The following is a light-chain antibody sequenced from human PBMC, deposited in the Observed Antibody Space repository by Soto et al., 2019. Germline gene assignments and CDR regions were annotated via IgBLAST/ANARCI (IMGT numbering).Light chain of an antibody. Sequence: QSALTQPASVSGSPGQSITISCTVGSYNFVSWYQQHPGKAPKVLIYEVSKRPSGVSDRFSGSKSGNTASLTISGLQAAEEADYYCCSDAGISTYVFVTGTKVTV. CDR3: CSDAGISTYV. CDR2: EVS. V-gene: IGLV2-23*02. J-gene: IGLJ1*01. CDR1: GSYNF.